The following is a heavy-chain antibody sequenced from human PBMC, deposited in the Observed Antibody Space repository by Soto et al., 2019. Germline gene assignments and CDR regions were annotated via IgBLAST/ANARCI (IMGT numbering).Heavy chain of an antibody. J-gene: IGHJ4*02. CDR3: ARNGYSSGWYHFDY. V-gene: IGHV4-4*02. D-gene: IGHD6-19*01. CDR2: VSQIGST. CDR1: GGSIYSTNW. Sequence: QVQLQESGPGLVKPSETLSLTCAVSGGSIYSTNWWTWVRQPSGKGLEWIGEVSQIGSTNYNPSLKRRVSISVDKSKNQFSLKLSSVTAADTAVYYCARNGYSSGWYHFDYWGQGILVTVSS.